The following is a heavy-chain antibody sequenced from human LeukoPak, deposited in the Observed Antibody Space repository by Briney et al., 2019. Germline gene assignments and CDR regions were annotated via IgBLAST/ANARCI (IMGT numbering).Heavy chain of an antibody. J-gene: IGHJ6*02. CDR1: GFTFSSYG. CDR2: IWYDGSNK. V-gene: IGHV3-33*01. Sequence: GRSLRLSCAASGFTFSSYGMHWVRQAPGKGLEWVAVIWYDGSNKYYADSVKGRFTISRDNSKNTLYLQMNSLRAEDTAVYYCTLSYGRGFNYYYGMDVWGQGTTVTVSS. CDR3: TLSYGRGFNYYYGMDV. D-gene: IGHD5-18*01.